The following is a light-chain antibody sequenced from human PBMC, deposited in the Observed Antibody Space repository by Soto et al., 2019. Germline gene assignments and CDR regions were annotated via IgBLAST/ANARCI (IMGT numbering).Light chain of an antibody. CDR2: GTS. V-gene: IGKV3-20*01. J-gene: IGKJ4*01. CDR3: EYYGTSIT. CDR1: QSVSSSC. Sequence: IELTQSPGTLSLSPGERATLSCRASQSVSSSCLAWYQQKPGQAPRLLIHGTSNRATGIPDRFSGSGSGTDFTLTFSRLEPEDFAVYYCEYYGTSITFGGGTKVDIK.